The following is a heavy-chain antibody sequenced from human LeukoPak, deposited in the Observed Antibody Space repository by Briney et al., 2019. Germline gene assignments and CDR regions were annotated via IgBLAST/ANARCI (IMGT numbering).Heavy chain of an antibody. Sequence: GGSLRLSCAASGFTFSSYAVSWLGQTPGKGLEWVSAISGSGGSTYYADSVKGRFTISSDNSKNTLSLQMNSRGAEDTAVYYCASRQGVYSSGWYLRDWFDPWGQGTLVTVSS. V-gene: IGHV3-23*01. CDR2: ISGSGGST. J-gene: IGHJ5*02. CDR3: ASRQGVYSSGWYLRDWFDP. CDR1: GFTFSSYA. D-gene: IGHD6-19*01.